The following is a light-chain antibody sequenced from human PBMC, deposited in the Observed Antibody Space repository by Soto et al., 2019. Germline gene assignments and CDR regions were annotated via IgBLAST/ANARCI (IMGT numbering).Light chain of an antibody. CDR2: AAS. CDR1: QSIGSS. Sequence: EIVMTQSPATLSVSPGERASLSCRASQSIGSSLAWYQQRPGQAPRLLIYAASTGATGIPAKFSGRGSGTEFTLTISSLQSEDFAVYYCQQYTSWPYTFGQWTKLEIK. V-gene: IGKV3-15*01. CDR3: QQYTSWPYT. J-gene: IGKJ2*01.